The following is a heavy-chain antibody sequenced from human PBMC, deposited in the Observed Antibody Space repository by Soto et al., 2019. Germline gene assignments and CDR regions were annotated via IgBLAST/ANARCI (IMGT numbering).Heavy chain of an antibody. CDR3: ARESHDILTGPPWVWYFDL. D-gene: IGHD3-9*01. CDR1: GGSFSGYY. Sequence: QVQLQQWGAGPLRPLETLSLTCGVSGGSFSGYYWAWIRQSPGKGLEWIGEINDRGSINYNPSLKSRVSISVDTSKNHYYLNLRSVTAADTAVYYCARESHDILTGPPWVWYFDLWGRGTQVTVSS. CDR2: INDRGSI. J-gene: IGHJ2*01. V-gene: IGHV4-34*01.